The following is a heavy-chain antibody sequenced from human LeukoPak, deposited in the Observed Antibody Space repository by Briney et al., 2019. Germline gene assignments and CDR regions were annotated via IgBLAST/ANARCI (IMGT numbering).Heavy chain of an antibody. Sequence: PGGSLRLSCAASGFTFINFGTHWVRQAPGKGPEWVAIVWYDGNNKYYADSVKGRFTISRDNSENTLFLQMNSLRVEDSALYYCARGDDGRSLDYWGQGTRVTVSS. CDR3: ARGDDGRSLDY. CDR1: GFTFINFG. D-gene: IGHD1-1*01. J-gene: IGHJ4*02. V-gene: IGHV3-33*01. CDR2: VWYDGNNK.